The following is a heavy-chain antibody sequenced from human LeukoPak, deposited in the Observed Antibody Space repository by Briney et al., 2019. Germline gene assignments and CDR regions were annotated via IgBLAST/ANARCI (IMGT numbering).Heavy chain of an antibody. CDR2: INPNSGGT. V-gene: IGHV1-2*02. J-gene: IGHJ6*03. CDR1: GYTFTGYY. CDR3: ARDQGDRGVLYYYYYYMDV. Sequence: VSVKVSCKASGYTFTGYYIHWVRQAPGQGLEWMGWINPNSGGTNFAQKFQGRVTMTRDTSINTVYMELSRLRSDDSAVYYCARDQGDRGVLYYYYYYMDVWGKGTTVTVSS. D-gene: IGHD3-10*01.